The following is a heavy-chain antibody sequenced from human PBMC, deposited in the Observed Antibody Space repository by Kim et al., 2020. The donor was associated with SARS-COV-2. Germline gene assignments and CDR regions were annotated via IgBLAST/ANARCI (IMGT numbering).Heavy chain of an antibody. Sequence: SYTQKFQSRLTMTRDTSTSTVYMELSSLRSDDTAVYYGARDHSGGSYFDYWGQGTLVTVSS. V-gene: IGHV1-46*01. D-gene: IGHD3-10*01. J-gene: IGHJ4*02. CDR3: ARDHSGGSYFDY.